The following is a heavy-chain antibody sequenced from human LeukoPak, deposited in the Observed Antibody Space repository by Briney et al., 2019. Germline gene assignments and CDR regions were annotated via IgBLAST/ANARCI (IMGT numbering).Heavy chain of an antibody. CDR2: ISASSTSI. CDR1: GFTFSSYS. J-gene: IGHJ4*02. CDR3: ARERTGIAAAHEY. Sequence: PGGSLRLSCVGSGFTFSSYSMNWVRQAPGKGLEWVSYISASSTSIYYADSGKGRFTVSRDNAKDSLYLHMNSLRDEDTAVFYCARERTGIAAAHEYWGQGTLVTVSS. V-gene: IGHV3-48*02. D-gene: IGHD6-13*01.